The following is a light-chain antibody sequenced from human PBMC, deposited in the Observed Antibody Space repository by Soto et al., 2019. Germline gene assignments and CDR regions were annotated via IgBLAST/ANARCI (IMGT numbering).Light chain of an antibody. CDR2: EVT. Sequence: QSAVTRPPSASVSPGQSLTISCTGTSSDVGFYNFVSWYQQRPGKAPKLVIYEVTKRPSGVPDRFSGSKSGSTASLTVSGLQADDEADYYCASYAGTKLFVFGSGTKVTVL. CDR3: ASYAGTKLFV. V-gene: IGLV2-8*01. J-gene: IGLJ1*01. CDR1: SSDVGFYNF.